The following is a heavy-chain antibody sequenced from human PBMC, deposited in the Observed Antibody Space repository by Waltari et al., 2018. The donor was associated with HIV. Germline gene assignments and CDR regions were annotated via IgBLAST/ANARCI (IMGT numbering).Heavy chain of an antibody. J-gene: IGHJ4*02. CDR2: INHSGST. CDR1: GGSFSGYY. Sequence: QVQLQQWGAGLLKPSETLSLTCAVYGGSFSGYYWSWIRQPPGKGLEWIGEINHSGSTNYNPSLKSRVTISVDTSKNQFSLKLSSVTAADTAVYYCARSLPNEYSSSMGPGCDYWGQGTLVTVSS. CDR3: ARSLPNEYSSSMGPGCDY. V-gene: IGHV4-34*01. D-gene: IGHD6-6*01.